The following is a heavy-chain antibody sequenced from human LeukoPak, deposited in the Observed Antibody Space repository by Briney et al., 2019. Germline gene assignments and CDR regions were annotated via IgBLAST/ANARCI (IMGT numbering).Heavy chain of an antibody. Sequence: GGSLRLSCAASGFTFSSYAMSWVRQAPGKGLEWVSAISGSGGSTYYADSVKGRFTISRDNSKNTLYLQMNSLRAEDTAVYYCAKDDAIAAADTRGHCYWGQGTLVTVSS. CDR3: AKDDAIAAADTRGHCY. CDR2: ISGSGGST. D-gene: IGHD6-13*01. J-gene: IGHJ4*02. V-gene: IGHV3-23*01. CDR1: GFTFSSYA.